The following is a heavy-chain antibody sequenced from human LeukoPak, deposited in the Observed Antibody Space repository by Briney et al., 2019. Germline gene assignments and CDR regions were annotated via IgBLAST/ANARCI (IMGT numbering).Heavy chain of an antibody. CDR2: ISGYDGNT. CDR3: ARGGRRSGYTEFDY. J-gene: IGHJ4*02. V-gene: IGHV1-18*01. Sequence: GASVKVSCKASGYTFTNSGISWVRQAPGQGLEWMGWISGYDGNTNYAQNLQGRVAMTTDTSTSTAYMEVRSLRPDDTAVYYCARGGRRSGYTEFDYWGQGTLVTVSS. D-gene: IGHD3-16*02. CDR1: GYTFTNSG.